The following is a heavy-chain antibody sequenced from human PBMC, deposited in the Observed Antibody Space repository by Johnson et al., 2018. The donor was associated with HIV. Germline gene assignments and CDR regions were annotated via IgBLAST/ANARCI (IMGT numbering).Heavy chain of an antibody. V-gene: IGHV3-30*02. J-gene: IGHJ3*02. Sequence: QVQLVESGGGVVQPGGSLRLSCAASGFTFSSYGMHWVRQAPGKGLEWVAFIRYDGSNNYYADSVKGRFTISRDNSKNSLYLQMHSLRAEDTAVYYCARLRGAFDIWGQGTMVTVSS. CDR3: ARLRGAFDI. CDR2: IRYDGSNN. CDR1: GFTFSSYG.